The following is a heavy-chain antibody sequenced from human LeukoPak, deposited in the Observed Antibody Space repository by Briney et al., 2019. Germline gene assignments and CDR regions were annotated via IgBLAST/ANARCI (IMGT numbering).Heavy chain of an antibody. CDR1: GFTFDDYA. CDR2: ISWNCGSI. CDR3: AKDVADAARPSDAFDI. J-gene: IGHJ3*02. D-gene: IGHD6-6*01. Sequence: GGSLRLSCAASGFTFDDYAMHWVRQAPGKGLEWVSGISWNCGSIGYTDSVKGRFTISRDNAKNSLYLQMDSLRAEDTALYYCAKDVADAARPSDAFDIWGQGTMVTVSS. V-gene: IGHV3-9*01.